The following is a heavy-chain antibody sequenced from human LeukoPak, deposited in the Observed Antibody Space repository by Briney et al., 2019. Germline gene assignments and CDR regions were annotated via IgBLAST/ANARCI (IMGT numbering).Heavy chain of an antibody. CDR3: AREARYYDILTGYSPDAFDI. Sequence: SETLSLTCAVYGGSFSGYYWSWIRQPPGKGLEWIGEIDHSGSTNYNPSLKSRVTISVDTSKNQFSLKLSSVTAADTAVYYCAREARYYDILTGYSPDAFDIWGQGTMVTVSS. V-gene: IGHV4-34*01. CDR1: GGSFSGYY. J-gene: IGHJ3*02. D-gene: IGHD3-9*01. CDR2: IDHSGST.